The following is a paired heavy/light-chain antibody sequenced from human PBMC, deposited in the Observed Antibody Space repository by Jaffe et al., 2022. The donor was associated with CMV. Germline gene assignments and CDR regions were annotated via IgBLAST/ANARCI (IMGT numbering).Light chain of an antibody. V-gene: IGLV2-8*01. CDR2: EVT. J-gene: IGLJ2*01. CDR1: SSDVGGYNY. CDR3: SSYAGSNNVL. Sequence: QSALTQPPSASGSPGQSVSISCTGTSSDVGGYNYVSWYQQHPGKAPKLMIYEVTKRPSGVPDRFSGSKSGNTASLTVSGLQAEDEADYYCSSYAGSNNVLFGGGTKVTVL.
Heavy chain of an antibody. J-gene: IGHJ6*03. D-gene: IGHD1-1*01. V-gene: IGHV4-59*01. Sequence: QVQLQESGPGLVKASETLSLTCTVSGGSISSYYWSWIRQPPGKGLEWIGYVHYSGNTNYNPSLKSRVTISVDTSKNVISLKLTSVTAADTAVYYCARGLRQRKLEGPVYYYYYMDVWGKGTTVTVSS. CDR1: GGSISSYY. CDR3: ARGLRQRKLEGPVYYYYYMDV. CDR2: VHYSGNT.